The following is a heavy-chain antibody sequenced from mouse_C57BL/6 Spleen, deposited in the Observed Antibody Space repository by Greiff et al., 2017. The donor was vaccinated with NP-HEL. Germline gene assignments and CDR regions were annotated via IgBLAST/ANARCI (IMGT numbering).Heavy chain of an antibody. J-gene: IGHJ2*01. Sequence: PSLFPPSPSLSLSFSFTFSSFPLAFFCFWIRQFPGNKLEWMGYIRYDGSNNYNPSLKNRISITRDTSKNQFFLKLNSVTTEDTATYYCARASPTVALDYWGQGTTLTVSS. CDR2: IRYDGSN. V-gene: IGHV3-6*01. D-gene: IGHD1-1*01. CDR1: FSSFPLAFF. CDR3: ARASPTVALDY.